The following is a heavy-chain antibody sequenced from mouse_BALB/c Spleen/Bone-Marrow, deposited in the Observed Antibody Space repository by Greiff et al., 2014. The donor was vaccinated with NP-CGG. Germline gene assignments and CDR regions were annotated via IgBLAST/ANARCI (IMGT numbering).Heavy chain of an antibody. Sequence: EVQLLESGGGLVKPGGSLKLSCAASGFTFSDYYMYWVRQTPEKRLEWVATISDGGSYTYYPDSVKGRFTISRDNAKNNLYLQMSSLKSEDTAMYYCARDLITTATSFAYWGQGTLVTVSA. D-gene: IGHD1-2*01. CDR1: GFTFSDYY. CDR2: ISDGGSYT. J-gene: IGHJ3*01. CDR3: ARDLITTATSFAY. V-gene: IGHV5-4*02.